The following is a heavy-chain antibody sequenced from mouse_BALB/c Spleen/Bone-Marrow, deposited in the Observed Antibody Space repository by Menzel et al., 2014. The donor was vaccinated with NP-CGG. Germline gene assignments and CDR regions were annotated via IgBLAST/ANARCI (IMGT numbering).Heavy chain of an antibody. D-gene: IGHD4-1*01. Sequence: EVQRVESGGGLVKPGGSLKLSCAASGFTFSDHAMSWVRQSPEKRLEWVAEISGGGSYTYYPDTVTGRFTISRDNAKNTLYLEMSSLKSEDTAIYYCARVSGTRCFDVWGAGTTVTVSS. V-gene: IGHV5-9-4*01. CDR1: GFTFSDHA. CDR3: ARVSGTRCFDV. CDR2: ISGGGSYT. J-gene: IGHJ1*01.